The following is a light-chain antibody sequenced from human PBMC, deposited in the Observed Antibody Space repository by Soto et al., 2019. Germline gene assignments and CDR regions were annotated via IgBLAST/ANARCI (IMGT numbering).Light chain of an antibody. Sequence: EVVMTQSPATLSASPGEGVTVSCIARQGIGDTLAWYQHKPGQAPRLLIYDAYNRATGIPPRFSGSGSGTDFTLTISSLEPEDSAVYYCQQRHMWPITFGQGTRLEIK. CDR3: QQRHMWPIT. CDR1: QGIGDT. V-gene: IGKV3D-11*01. CDR2: DAY. J-gene: IGKJ5*01.